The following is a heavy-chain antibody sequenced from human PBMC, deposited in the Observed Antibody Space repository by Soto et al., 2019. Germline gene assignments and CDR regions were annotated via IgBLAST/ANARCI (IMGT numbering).Heavy chain of an antibody. CDR2: IWYDGSNK. Sequence: QVQLVESGGGVVQPGRSLRLSCAASGFTFSSYGMHWVRQAPGKGLEWVAVIWYDGSNKYYADSVKGRFTISRDNSKNTLYLQMNSLSAEDTAVYYCARSSYFDTPFDYWGQGTLVTVSS. J-gene: IGHJ4*02. CDR1: GFTFSSYG. CDR3: ARSSYFDTPFDY. V-gene: IGHV3-33*01. D-gene: IGHD3-9*01.